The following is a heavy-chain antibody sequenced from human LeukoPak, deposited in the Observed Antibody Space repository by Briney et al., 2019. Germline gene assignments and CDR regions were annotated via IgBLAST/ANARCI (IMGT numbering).Heavy chain of an antibody. D-gene: IGHD4-23*01. CDR2: MKEDGGKI. Sequence: GGSLRLSCAASAFTFSNYWVSWVRQAPGKGLEWVANMKEDGGKINYVDSVKGRFTISRDNAKNSLYLQMNSLRVDDTAVYYCARDRGYSTFDYWGQGTLVTVSS. CDR1: AFTFSNYW. V-gene: IGHV3-7*01. J-gene: IGHJ4*02. CDR3: ARDRGYSTFDY.